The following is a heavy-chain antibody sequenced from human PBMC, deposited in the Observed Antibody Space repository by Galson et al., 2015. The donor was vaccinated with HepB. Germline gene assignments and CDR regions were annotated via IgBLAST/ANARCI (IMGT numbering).Heavy chain of an antibody. CDR3: AREYCSGGSCFP. V-gene: IGHV3-48*01. D-gene: IGHD2-15*01. CDR1: GFTFSSYS. CDR2: ISSSSSTI. Sequence: SLRLSCAASGFTFSSYSTNWVRQAPGEGLEWVSYISSSSSTIYYADSVKGRFTISRDNAKNSLYLQMNSLRAEDTAVYYCAREYCSGGSCFPWGQGTLVTVSS. J-gene: IGHJ5*02.